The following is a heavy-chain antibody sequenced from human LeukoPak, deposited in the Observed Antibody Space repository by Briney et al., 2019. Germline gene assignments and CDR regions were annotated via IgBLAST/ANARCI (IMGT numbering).Heavy chain of an antibody. CDR1: GFTFSSYA. V-gene: IGHV3-13*01. CDR2: IGTAGDT. Sequence: GGPLRLPCAASGFTFSSYAMSWVRQAPGKGLEWVSAIGTAGDTYYPDSVKGRFTISRENAKNSLYLQMNSLRAGDTAVYYCARDLIVGASSDHYYGMDVWGRGTTVTVSS. CDR3: ARDLIVGASSDHYYGMDV. J-gene: IGHJ6*02. D-gene: IGHD1-26*01.